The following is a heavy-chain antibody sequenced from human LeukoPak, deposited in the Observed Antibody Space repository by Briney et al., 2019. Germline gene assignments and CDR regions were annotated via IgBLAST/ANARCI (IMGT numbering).Heavy chain of an antibody. J-gene: IGHJ4*02. CDR1: RYIFTSFG. CDR2: ISAYNGNT. D-gene: IGHD1-26*01. CDR3: ARPRIVGATSLYYFNY. Sequence: GASVNVSCKASRYIFTSFGISWVRQAPGHGLEGMGWISAYNGNTDYAQKLQGRVTLTTDTSTSTAYMELRSLRSDDTAVYYCARPRIVGATSLYYFNYWAREPWSPSPQ. V-gene: IGHV1-18*01.